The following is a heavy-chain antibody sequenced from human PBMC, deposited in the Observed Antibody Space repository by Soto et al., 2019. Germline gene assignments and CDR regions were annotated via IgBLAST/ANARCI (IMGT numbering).Heavy chain of an antibody. Sequence: ASVTVSCQASGYTFTSYGISWVRQAPGQGLEWMGWISAYNGNTNYAQKLQGRVTMTTDTSTSTAYMELRSLRSDDTAVYYCARGRDYYDSSGYYSDDAFDIWGQGTMVTVSS. D-gene: IGHD3-22*01. CDR2: ISAYNGNT. CDR1: GYTFTSYG. J-gene: IGHJ3*02. V-gene: IGHV1-18*01. CDR3: ARGRDYYDSSGYYSDDAFDI.